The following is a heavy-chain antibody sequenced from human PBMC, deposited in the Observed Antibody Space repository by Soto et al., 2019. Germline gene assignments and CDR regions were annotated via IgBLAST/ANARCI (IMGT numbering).Heavy chain of an antibody. CDR2: VNTGNGKT. D-gene: IGHD1-1*01. V-gene: IGHV1-3*04. J-gene: IGHJ4*02. Sequence: ASVKVSCKTSGYTFTYYALHWVRQAPGQGLEWMGWVNTGNGKTKYSQNFQGRLTITRDTSATTLYMELSSLRSEDTTVYYCVRFSGIPVWGQGALVTVSS. CDR3: VRFSGIPV. CDR1: GYTFTYYA.